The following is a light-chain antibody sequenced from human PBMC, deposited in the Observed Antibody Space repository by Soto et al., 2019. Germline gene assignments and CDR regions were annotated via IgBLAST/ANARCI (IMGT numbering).Light chain of an antibody. CDR3: QQYGSLPYT. CDR1: QSVSNSY. J-gene: IGKJ2*01. CDR2: GVS. V-gene: IGKV3-20*01. Sequence: EIVLTQSPGTLSLSPGERATLSCGASQSVSNSYLVWYQQKPGQAPMLLIYGVSSRATGIPDRFSGSGSGTDFTLTISRLEPEDFAVYYCQQYGSLPYTFGQGTKLEIK.